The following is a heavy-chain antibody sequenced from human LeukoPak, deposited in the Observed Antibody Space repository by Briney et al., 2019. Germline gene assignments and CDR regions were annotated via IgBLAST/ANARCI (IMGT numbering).Heavy chain of an antibody. Sequence: GESLKISCKGSGYHFTSDWIGWVRQMPGKGLEWMGIIYPGDSDTIYSPSFQGQVTISADKSITTAYLQWSSLKASDTAMYYCAREYCSGDSCYHTFEIWGQGTMVTVSS. CDR1: GYHFTSDW. CDR3: AREYCSGDSCYHTFEI. V-gene: IGHV5-51*01. CDR2: IYPGDSDT. J-gene: IGHJ3*02. D-gene: IGHD2-15*01.